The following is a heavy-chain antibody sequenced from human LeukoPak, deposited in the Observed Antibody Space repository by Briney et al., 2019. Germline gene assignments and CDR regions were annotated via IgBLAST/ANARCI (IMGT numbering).Heavy chain of an antibody. CDR2: INVDGSIT. V-gene: IGHV3-74*01. J-gene: IGHJ5*02. CDR1: GLTFSSYW. CDR3: AKDPGPHTAFNWFDT. Sequence: GGSLRLSCAASGLTFSSYWMHWVRQAPGKGLVWVSRINVDGSITDYADSVRGRFTISRDNAKNTLYLQMDSLRVDDTAVYYCAKDPGPHTAFNWFDTWGQGTLVTVSS.